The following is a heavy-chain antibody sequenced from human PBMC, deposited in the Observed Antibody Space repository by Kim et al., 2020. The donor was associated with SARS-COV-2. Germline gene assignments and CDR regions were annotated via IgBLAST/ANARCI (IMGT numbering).Heavy chain of an antibody. D-gene: IGHD3-22*01. J-gene: IGHJ4*02. CDR3: AKDHESSGWPTFDY. V-gene: IGHV3-23*01. Sequence: YADSEKGRFTVSRDNARNTLYLQMDRLRAEDTALYYCAKDHESSGWPTFDYWGQGTQVTVSS.